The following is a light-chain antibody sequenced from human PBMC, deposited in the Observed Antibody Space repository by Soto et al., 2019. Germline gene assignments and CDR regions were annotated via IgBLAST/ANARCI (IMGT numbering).Light chain of an antibody. V-gene: IGLV2-14*03. CDR2: EVR. CDR3: SSYTTSSTRV. CDR1: SSDVGAYDF. Sequence: QSVLTQPASVSGSPGQSITISCTGTSSDVGAYDFVSWYQQHPDKAPKLITYEVRNRPSGVSNRFSGSKSVNTATLTISGLQAEDEADYYCSSYTTSSTRVFGTGTKVTVL. J-gene: IGLJ1*01.